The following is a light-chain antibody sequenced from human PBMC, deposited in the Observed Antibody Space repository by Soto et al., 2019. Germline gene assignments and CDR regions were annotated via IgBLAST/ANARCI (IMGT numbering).Light chain of an antibody. V-gene: IGKV3-11*01. CDR1: QSISTS. J-gene: IGKJ1*01. Sequence: EIVLTQSPATLSLSPGERATLSCRASQSISTSLAWYQQKPGQSPRLLISDASDRAAGIPARFNGSGSGTDFTLTSSGLEPADSAVYYCQQRYSWPLGTFGQGTKVEIK. CDR3: QQRYSWPLGT. CDR2: DAS.